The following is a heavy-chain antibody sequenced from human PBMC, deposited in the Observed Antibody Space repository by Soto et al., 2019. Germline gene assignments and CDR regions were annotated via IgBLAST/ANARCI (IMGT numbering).Heavy chain of an antibody. Sequence: SETLSLTCTVSGGSISSYYWSWIRQPPGKGLEWIGYIYYSGYTSYNPSLKSRVTISVDTSKNQFSLKLSSVTAADTAVYYCERNLFGSGNWFDPWGQGTLVNVSS. CDR3: ERNLFGSGNWFDP. V-gene: IGHV4-59*08. J-gene: IGHJ5*02. D-gene: IGHD3-10*02. CDR2: IYYSGYT. CDR1: GGSISSYY.